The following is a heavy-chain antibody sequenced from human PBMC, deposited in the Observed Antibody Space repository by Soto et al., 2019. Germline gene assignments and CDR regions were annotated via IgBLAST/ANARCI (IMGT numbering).Heavy chain of an antibody. J-gene: IGHJ6*02. CDR2: ITSISTYI. CDR1: GFTFSSYT. D-gene: IGHD6-13*01. CDR3: ARDSGYSSSWNVYYYYGMDV. V-gene: IGHV3-21*01. Sequence: GGSLRLSCAASGFTFSSYTMNWVRQAPGKGLEWVSSITSISTYIYYADSVKGRFTISRDNTKNSLYLQMNSLRAEDTAVYYCARDSGYSSSWNVYYYYGMDVWGQGTTVTVSS.